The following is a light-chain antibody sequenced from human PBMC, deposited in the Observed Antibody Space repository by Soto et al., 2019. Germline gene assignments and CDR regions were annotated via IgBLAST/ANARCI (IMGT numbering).Light chain of an antibody. Sequence: ETVLTQSPAILSLSPGERATLSCRASQSVSSNLAWYQQKPGQAPRLLIYGASTRATGIPARFSGSGSGTEFTLTITSLEPEDFAVYYCQHRRIWPVSFGQGTRLEI. CDR3: QHRRIWPVS. V-gene: IGKV3-11*01. CDR2: GAS. J-gene: IGKJ5*01. CDR1: QSVSSN.